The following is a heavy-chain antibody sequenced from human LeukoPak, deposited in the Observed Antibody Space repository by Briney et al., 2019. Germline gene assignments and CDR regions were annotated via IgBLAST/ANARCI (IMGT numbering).Heavy chain of an antibody. Sequence: SXVRXAXGXGLEWMGWISAYNGNTNYAQKLQGRVTMTTDTSTSTAYMELRSLRSDDTAVYYCARGGYRIGWGSWGQGTLVTVSS. V-gene: IGHV1-18*01. CDR2: ISAYNGNT. D-gene: IGHD5-18*01. J-gene: IGHJ5*02. CDR3: ARGGYRIGWGS.